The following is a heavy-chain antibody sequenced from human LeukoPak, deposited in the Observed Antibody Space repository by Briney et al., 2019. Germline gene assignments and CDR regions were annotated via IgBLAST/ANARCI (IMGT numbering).Heavy chain of an antibody. CDR1: GFTFSSCA. Sequence: GGSLRLSCAASGFTFSSCAMRWVRQAPGKGLEWVSGIISTGGSTYYADSVKGRFTISRDNSKSTLSLQMDSLRAEDTAVYYCAKGYSSGWRTYFDYWGQGTLVTVSS. CDR3: AKGYSSGWRTYFDY. D-gene: IGHD6-19*01. J-gene: IGHJ4*02. CDR2: IISTGGST. V-gene: IGHV3-23*01.